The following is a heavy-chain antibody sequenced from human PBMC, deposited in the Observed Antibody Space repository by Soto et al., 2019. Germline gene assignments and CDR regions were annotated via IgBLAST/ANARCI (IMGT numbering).Heavy chain of an antibody. D-gene: IGHD3-16*01. CDR1: GGYFGTSY. J-gene: IGHJ6*01. CDR3: ERVTRFPDVSTI. Sequence: QVHLQQWGAGLLKPSETLSLTCGVSGGYFGTSYWAWIRPSPEKGLEWIGEINHNGDSNYNPSLKMRVTISRDMSETQSSLKLTPVAAADTAVYYCERVTRFPDVSTIWGPCKPVIVSS. V-gene: IGHV4-34*01. CDR2: INHNGDS.